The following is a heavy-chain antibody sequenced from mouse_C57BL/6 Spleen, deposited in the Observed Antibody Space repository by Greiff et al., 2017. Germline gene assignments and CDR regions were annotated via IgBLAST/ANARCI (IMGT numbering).Heavy chain of an antibody. CDR1: GFNIKDDY. V-gene: IGHV14-4*01. CDR2: IDPENGDT. Sequence: EVQLQESGAELVRPGASVKLSCTASGFNIKDDYMPWVKQRPDQGLEWIGWIDPENGDTEYASKFQGKATITADTTSNTAYLQLSSLTSEDTAVYYCTTPTGTAGYWGQGTTLTVSS. CDR3: TTPTGTAGY. J-gene: IGHJ2*01. D-gene: IGHD4-1*02.